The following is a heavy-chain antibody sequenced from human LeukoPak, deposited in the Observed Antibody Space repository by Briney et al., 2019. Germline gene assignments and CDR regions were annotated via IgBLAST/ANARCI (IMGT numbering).Heavy chain of an antibody. D-gene: IGHD1-7*01. J-gene: IGHJ6*02. V-gene: IGHV4-31*03. Sequence: SETLSLTCTVSGASISSSGSYWTWIRQHPGKGLEWIAYIYYTGSIYYNPSLKSRVTMSVDTSKNQFSLKLHSVTAADTAVYYCARERSVGLGTSYYHYGVDVWGQGTSVTVSS. CDR2: IYYTGSI. CDR3: ARERSVGLGTSYYHYGVDV. CDR1: GASISSSGSY.